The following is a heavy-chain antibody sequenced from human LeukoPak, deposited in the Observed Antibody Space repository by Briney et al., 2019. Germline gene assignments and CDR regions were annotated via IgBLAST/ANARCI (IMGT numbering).Heavy chain of an antibody. CDR1: GVSFSIYW. CDR2: IKQDGSKK. D-gene: IGHD1-1*01. Sequence: GGSLRLSCAASGVSFSIYWMSWVRQAPGKGLEWVANIKQDGSKKYYVDSVKGRFTISTDNAKNSLYLQMKSVRDEDTAVYYCARETDLHHYYYYMDVWGKGTTVTVSS. V-gene: IGHV3-7*01. CDR3: ARETDLHHYYYYMDV. J-gene: IGHJ6*03.